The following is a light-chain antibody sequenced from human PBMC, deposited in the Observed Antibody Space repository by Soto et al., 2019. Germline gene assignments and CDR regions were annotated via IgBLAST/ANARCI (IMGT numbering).Light chain of an antibody. V-gene: IGLV2-8*01. Sequence: SVLPQPPYAYGSPVQAVTISCTGTSSDVGGYNYVSWYQQHPGQAPKLMIYEVSKRPSGVPDRFSGSKSGNTASLTVSGLQAEHEATYSCSSYAGSNNYVFGTGTKVTVL. CDR2: EVS. CDR3: SSYAGSNNYV. CDR1: SSDVGGYNY. J-gene: IGLJ1*01.